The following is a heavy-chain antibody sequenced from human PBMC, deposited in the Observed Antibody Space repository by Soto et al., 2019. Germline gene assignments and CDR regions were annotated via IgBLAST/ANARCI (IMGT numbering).Heavy chain of an antibody. CDR2: IYHSGTT. Sequence: PSETLSLTCAVSGFSISTGYYWGWIRQPPGKGLEWIATIYHSGTTYSNPSLKSRVTISVDTSKNQFSLKLSSVTAADTAVYYCARVGGHTWSPGDFDSWGQGTLVTVSS. J-gene: IGHJ4*02. CDR3: ARVGGHTWSPGDFDS. CDR1: GFSISTGYY. V-gene: IGHV4-38-2*01. D-gene: IGHD3-16*01.